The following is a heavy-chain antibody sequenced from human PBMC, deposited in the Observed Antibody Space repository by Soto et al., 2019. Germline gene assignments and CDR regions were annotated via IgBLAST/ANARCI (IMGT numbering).Heavy chain of an antibody. J-gene: IGHJ6*02. Sequence: GESLKISCKGSGYSFTSYWISCVRQMPGKGLEWMGRIDPSDSYTNYSPSFQGHVTISADKSISTAYLQWSSLKASDTAMYYCARSCSSTSCYATVYYYYGMDVWGQGTTVTVSS. V-gene: IGHV5-10-1*01. CDR2: IDPSDSYT. CDR3: ARSCSSTSCYATVYYYYGMDV. CDR1: GYSFTSYW. D-gene: IGHD2-2*01.